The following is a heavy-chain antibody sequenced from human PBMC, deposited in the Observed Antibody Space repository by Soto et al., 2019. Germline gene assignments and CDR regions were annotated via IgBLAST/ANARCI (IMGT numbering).Heavy chain of an antibody. Sequence: FQGRVTITRDTSANTAYMELSSLRSEDTALYYCARDLPGGGPNYDHWGQGTLVAVSS. CDR3: ARDLPGGGPNYDH. V-gene: IGHV1-3*01. J-gene: IGHJ4*02. D-gene: IGHD2-15*01.